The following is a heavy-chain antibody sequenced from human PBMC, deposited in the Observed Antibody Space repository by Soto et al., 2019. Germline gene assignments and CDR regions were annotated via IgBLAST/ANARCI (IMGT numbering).Heavy chain of an antibody. J-gene: IGHJ4*02. CDR2: VSVPSGDT. CDR1: GYSFSSFG. Sequence: ASVKVSCKASGYSFSSFGISGVRQAPGQGLEWVGWVSVPSGDTSSAQNFQGRVTVTTDTSTSTAYMEVGSLRSDDTAVYYCARTCRSGGSCYLEYLGEGTLLTVSS. V-gene: IGHV1-18*01. CDR3: ARTCRSGGSCYLEY. D-gene: IGHD2-15*01.